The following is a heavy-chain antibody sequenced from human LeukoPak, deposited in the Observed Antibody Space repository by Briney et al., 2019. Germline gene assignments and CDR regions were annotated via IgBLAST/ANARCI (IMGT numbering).Heavy chain of an antibody. J-gene: IGHJ4*02. CDR2: IFNTGYT. CDR3: ASRPADTTWYGVFDY. V-gene: IGHV4-59*11. CDR1: GGSINSHY. Sequence: PSETLSLTCSVSGGSINSHYWSWIRQPPGKRLEGNGYIFNTGYTNYNPSLASRVTMSVDTSRAQFFLRLSPVTAADTAIYYCASRPADTTWYGVFDYWSQGTLVTVSS. D-gene: IGHD3-10*01.